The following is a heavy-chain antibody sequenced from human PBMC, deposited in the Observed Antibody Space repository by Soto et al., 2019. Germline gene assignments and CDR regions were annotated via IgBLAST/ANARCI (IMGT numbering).Heavy chain of an antibody. Sequence: GGSLRLSCAASGFTFSSYAMHWVRQAPGKGLEWVAVISYDGSNKYYADSVKGRFTISRDNSKNTLYLQMNSLRAEDTAVYYCARAPPVVVAATDYWGQGTLVTVSS. V-gene: IGHV3-30-3*01. CDR2: ISYDGSNK. J-gene: IGHJ4*02. CDR3: ARAPPVVVAATDY. D-gene: IGHD2-15*01. CDR1: GFTFSSYA.